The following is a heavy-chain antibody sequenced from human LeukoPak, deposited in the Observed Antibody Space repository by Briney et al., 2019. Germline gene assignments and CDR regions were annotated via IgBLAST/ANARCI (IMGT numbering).Heavy chain of an antibody. CDR2: ISWNSGTK. J-gene: IGHJ4*02. CDR1: GFTFDDYA. CDR3: ARVWSVEQQLVPQDY. D-gene: IGHD6-13*01. V-gene: IGHV3-9*01. Sequence: GRSLRLSCAASGFTFDDYAMHWVRQAPGKGLEWVSGISWNSGTKGYADSVKGRFTISRDNAKNSLYLQMNSLRAEDTAVYYCARVWSVEQQLVPQDYWGQGTLVTVSS.